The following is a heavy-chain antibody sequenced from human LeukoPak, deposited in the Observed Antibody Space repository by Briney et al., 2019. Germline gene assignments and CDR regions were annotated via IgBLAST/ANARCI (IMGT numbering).Heavy chain of an antibody. CDR2: ISYDGSQK. J-gene: IGHJ4*02. CDR3: ARDTDEWYNSPGDN. CDR1: AFTLNTYA. Sequence: GGSLRLSCAVSAFTLNTYAMHWVRQSPGKGLEWVAIISYDGSQKYYADSLKGRFTISRDNSRNTLYLQMNSLRADDTGVYFCARDTDEWYNSPGDNWGQGTLVTVSS. V-gene: IGHV3-30*04. D-gene: IGHD1-1*01.